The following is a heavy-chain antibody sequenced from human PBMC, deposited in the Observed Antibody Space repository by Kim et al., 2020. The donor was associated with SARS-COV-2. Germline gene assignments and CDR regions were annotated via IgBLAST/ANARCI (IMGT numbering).Heavy chain of an antibody. J-gene: IGHJ4*02. CDR2: GST. V-gene: IGHV4-39*01. CDR3: ASDVDTAMV. D-gene: IGHD5-18*01. Sequence: GSTYYNPSRKGRVTISVDTSKNQFSLKLSSVTAADTAVYYCASDVDTAMVWGQGTLVTVSS.